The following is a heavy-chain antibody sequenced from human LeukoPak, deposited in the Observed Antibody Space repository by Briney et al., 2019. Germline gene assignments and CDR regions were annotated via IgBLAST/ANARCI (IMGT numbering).Heavy chain of an antibody. J-gene: IGHJ3*02. CDR3: AKDLTQSRAHLSGAFDI. CDR2: ISYDGSNK. V-gene: IGHV3-30*18. CDR1: GFTFSSYG. Sequence: PGGSLRLSCAASGFTFSSYGMHWVRQAPGKGLEWVAVISYDGSNKYYADSVKGRFTISRDNSKNTLYLQMNSLRAEDTAVYYCAKDLTQSRAHLSGAFDIWGQGTMVTVSS. D-gene: IGHD2-2*01.